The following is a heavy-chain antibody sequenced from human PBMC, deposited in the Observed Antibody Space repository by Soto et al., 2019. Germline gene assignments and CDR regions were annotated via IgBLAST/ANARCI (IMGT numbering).Heavy chain of an antibody. Sequence: VGSLRLSCAASGFSFSSYEMNWVRQAPGKGLEWISYIGSGGTRRYYADSVKGRFTISRDNAKNSLYLQMNNLRADDTAIYYCASLVGATYGRKHFDYWGQGTLVTVSS. CDR1: GFSFSSYE. J-gene: IGHJ4*02. CDR2: IGSGGTRR. D-gene: IGHD1-26*01. CDR3: ASLVGATYGRKHFDY. V-gene: IGHV3-48*03.